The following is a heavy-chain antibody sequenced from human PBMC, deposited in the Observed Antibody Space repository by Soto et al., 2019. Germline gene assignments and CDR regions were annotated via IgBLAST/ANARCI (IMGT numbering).Heavy chain of an antibody. CDR3: ARMNVDSYQFYYAMDG. D-gene: IGHD4-17*01. V-gene: IGHV2-26*01. CDR2: IFSDNER. CDR1: GFSLTTGKMG. Sequence: SGPTLVNPTETLTLTCTVSGFSLTTGKMGVSWIRQPPGKALEWLAHIFSDNERSYSTSLQGRLTISKDTSGSQVVLSMTNVDPVDTATYYCARMNVDSYQFYYAMDGWGKGTTVTVSS. J-gene: IGHJ6*04.